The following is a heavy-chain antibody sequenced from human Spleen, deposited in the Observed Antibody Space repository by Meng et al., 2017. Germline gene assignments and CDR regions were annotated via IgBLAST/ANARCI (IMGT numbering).Heavy chain of an antibody. J-gene: IGHJ4*02. Sequence: GESLKISCAASGFTVSSNEMSWVRQAPGKGQAWVSSSSGGSTYYADSVKGRFTISRDNSKNTLYLQMNSLRAEDTAVYYCAKGSEWFGALLDYWGQGTLVTVSS. CDR3: AKGSEWFGALLDY. V-gene: IGHV3-38-3*01. CDR1: GFTVSSNE. CDR2: SSGGST. D-gene: IGHD3-10*01.